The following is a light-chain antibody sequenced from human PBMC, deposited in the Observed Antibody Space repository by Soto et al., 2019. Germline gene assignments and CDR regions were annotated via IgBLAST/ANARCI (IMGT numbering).Light chain of an antibody. CDR1: SSNIGGNS. CDR3: GSWDSSLSAYV. CDR2: DDD. Sequence: QSALTQPPSVSAAPGQKVTISCSGSSSNIGGNSVSWYQQLPGTAPKLLIYDDDKRPSGIPDRFSGSKSGTSATLGITGFQTGDEADHYCGSWDSSLSAYVFATGTKVTVL. V-gene: IGLV1-51*01. J-gene: IGLJ1*01.